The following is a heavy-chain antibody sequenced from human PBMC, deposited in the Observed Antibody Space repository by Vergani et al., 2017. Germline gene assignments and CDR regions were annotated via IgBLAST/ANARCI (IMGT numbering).Heavy chain of an antibody. CDR3: AREQTIVQAATAGGYFDL. CDR2: IYSGGST. D-gene: IGHD2-2*01. J-gene: IGHJ2*01. CDR1: GFTVSSNY. Sequence: EVQLVESGGGLIQPGGSLRLSCAASGFTVSSNYMSWVRQAPGKGLEWVSVIYSGGSTYYADSVKGRFTITRDNSKNTLYLQMNSLRAEDTAVYYCAREQTIVQAATAGGYFDLWGRGTLVTVSS. V-gene: IGHV3-53*01.